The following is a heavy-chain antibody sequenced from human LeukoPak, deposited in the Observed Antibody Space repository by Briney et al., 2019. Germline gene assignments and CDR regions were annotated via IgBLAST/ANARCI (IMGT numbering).Heavy chain of an antibody. CDR2: TYYRSKWSS. J-gene: IGHJ1*01. CDR1: GDSVSRNTAT. CDR3: ASSGYYQEYLQH. V-gene: IGHV6-1*01. Sequence: SQTLSLTCGISGDSVSRNTATWNWIRHSPSRGLEWLGRTYYRSKWSSVYAASVKSRMTVTPDTSKNQVSLQLNSVTPEDTAVYYCASSGYYQEYLQHWGQGTLVTASS. D-gene: IGHD3-22*01.